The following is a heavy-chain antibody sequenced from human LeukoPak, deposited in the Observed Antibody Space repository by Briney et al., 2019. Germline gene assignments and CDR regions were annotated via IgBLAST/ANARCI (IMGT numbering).Heavy chain of an antibody. Sequence: GASVKVSCKASGYTFTSYYMHWVRQAPGQGLEWMGIINPSGGSTSYAQKFQGRVTMTRDMSTSTVYMELSSLRSEDTAVYYCARRGYSYGYYYYMDVWGKGTTVTVSS. J-gene: IGHJ6*03. V-gene: IGHV1-46*01. CDR3: ARRGYSYGYYYYMDV. CDR1: GYTFTSYY. CDR2: INPSGGST. D-gene: IGHD5-18*01.